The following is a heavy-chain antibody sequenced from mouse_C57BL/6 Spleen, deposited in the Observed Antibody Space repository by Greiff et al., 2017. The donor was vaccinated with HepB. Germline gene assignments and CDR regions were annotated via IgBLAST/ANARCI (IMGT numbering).Heavy chain of an antibody. V-gene: IGHV1-19*01. CDR1: GYTFTDYY. Sequence: VQLKQSGPVLVKPGASVKMSCKASGYTFTDYYMNWVKQSHGKSLEWIGVINPYNGGTSYNQKFKGKATLTVDKSSSTAYMELNSLTSEDSAVYYCARSGGNSPFGYWGQGTTLTVSS. CDR3: ARSGGNSPFGY. D-gene: IGHD2-1*01. J-gene: IGHJ2*01. CDR2: INPYNGGT.